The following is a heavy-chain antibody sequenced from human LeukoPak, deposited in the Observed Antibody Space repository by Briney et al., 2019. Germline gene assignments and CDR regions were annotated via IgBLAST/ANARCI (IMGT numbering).Heavy chain of an antibody. D-gene: IGHD6-19*01. CDR1: GYTFIGYY. Sequence: ASVKVSCTASGYTFIGYYIHWVRQAPGQGLEWMGWINPNGGRINYAQKFQGRVTMTRDTSISTAYMEPSRLRSDDSAVYYCARDQRLVAGTFYFDYWGQGTLVTVSS. V-gene: IGHV1-2*02. CDR3: ARDQRLVAGTFYFDY. J-gene: IGHJ4*02. CDR2: INPNGGRI.